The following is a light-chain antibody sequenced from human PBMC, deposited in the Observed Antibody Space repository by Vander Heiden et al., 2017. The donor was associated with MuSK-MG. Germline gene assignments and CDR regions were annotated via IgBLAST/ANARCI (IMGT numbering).Light chain of an antibody. J-gene: IGKJ2*01. V-gene: IGKV1-39*01. CDR3: QQSDSIPYT. CDR1: QSISSF. CDR2: DAS. Sequence: DIQMTQSPSSLSASIGDRVTITCRASQSISSFLSWYQRKPGKAPKVLIYDASSLQSGVPSRFSGSGSGRDFTLTISKLQPEDFATYYCQQSDSIPYTFGQGTKMEIK.